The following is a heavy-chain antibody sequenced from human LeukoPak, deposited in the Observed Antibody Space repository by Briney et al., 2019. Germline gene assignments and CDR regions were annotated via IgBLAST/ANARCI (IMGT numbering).Heavy chain of an antibody. CDR1: GRSLRKEW. CDR3: ARFFSRWDRPYYFDH. CDR2: IKEDGSEK. V-gene: IGHV3-7*02. Sequence: AGSLTHPIMVCGRSLRKEWMSWVRQAPEKRLEWVAHIKEDGSEKNYVDSVKGRCTISRDNSKNSVDLQMNSLRGEDTAVYYCARFFSRWDRPYYFDHWGQGTLVTVSS. J-gene: IGHJ4*02. D-gene: IGHD3-16*01.